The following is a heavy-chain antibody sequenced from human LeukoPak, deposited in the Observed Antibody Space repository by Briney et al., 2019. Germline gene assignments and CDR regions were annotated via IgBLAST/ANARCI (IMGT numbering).Heavy chain of an antibody. Sequence: GGSLRLSCAASGFTFSSYSMNWVRQAPGKGLEWVSYISSSSSTIYYADSVKGRFTISRDNAKNSLYLQMNSLRAEDTAVYYCARDQTDYYDSSGYDYWGQGTLVTVSS. CDR3: ARDQTDYYDSSGYDY. D-gene: IGHD3-22*01. CDR2: ISSSSSTI. J-gene: IGHJ4*02. CDR1: GFTFSSYS. V-gene: IGHV3-48*01.